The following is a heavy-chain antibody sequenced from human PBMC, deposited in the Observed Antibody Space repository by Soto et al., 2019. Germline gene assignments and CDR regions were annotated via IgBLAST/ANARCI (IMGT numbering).Heavy chain of an antibody. CDR1: GGSISSYY. CDR3: ARDPNWKGYSGMDV. J-gene: IGHJ6*02. V-gene: IGHV4-59*01. Sequence: QVQLQESGPGLVKPSETLSLTCTVSGGSISSYYWSWIRQPPGKGLEWIGYIYYSGSTNYNPSLKSRVTISVDTSKNQFPLKLSSVTAADTAMYFCARDPNWKGYSGMDVWGQGTTVTVSS. CDR2: IYYSGST. D-gene: IGHD1-1*01.